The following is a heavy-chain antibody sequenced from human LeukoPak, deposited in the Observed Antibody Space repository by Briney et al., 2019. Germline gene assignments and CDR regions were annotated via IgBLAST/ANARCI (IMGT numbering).Heavy chain of an antibody. Sequence: TSQTLSLTCTVSGGSISSGGYYWSWIRQHPGKGLEWIGYIYYSGSTYYNPSLKSRVTISVDTSKNQFSLKLSSVTAADTAVYYCARVGYYDSSGYYQYYFDYWGQGTLVTVSS. J-gene: IGHJ4*02. CDR1: GGSISSGGYY. CDR2: IYYSGST. CDR3: ARVGYYDSSGYYQYYFDY. D-gene: IGHD3-22*01. V-gene: IGHV4-31*03.